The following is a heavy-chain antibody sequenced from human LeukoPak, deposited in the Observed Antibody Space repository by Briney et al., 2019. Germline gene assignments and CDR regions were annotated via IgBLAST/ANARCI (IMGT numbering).Heavy chain of an antibody. V-gene: IGHV1-8*01. D-gene: IGHD2-15*01. Sequence: ASVTVSCTASGYTFTSYDINWVRQATGQGLEWMGWMNPNSGNTGYAQKFQGRVTMTRNTSISTAYMELSSLRSEDTAVYYCARGGLYCSGGSCYGYWGQGTLVTVSS. CDR1: GYTFTSYD. CDR2: MNPNSGNT. CDR3: ARGGLYCSGGSCYGY. J-gene: IGHJ4*02.